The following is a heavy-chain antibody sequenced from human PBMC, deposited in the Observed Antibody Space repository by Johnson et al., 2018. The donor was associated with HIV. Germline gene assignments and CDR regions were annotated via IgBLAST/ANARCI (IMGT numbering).Heavy chain of an antibody. Sequence: VQLVESGGGVVQPGRSLRLSCAASGFTFSSYGMHWVRQAPGKGLEWVAVISYDGSNKYYADSVKGRFTISRDNSKNTLYLQMNSLRAEDTAVYYCAKIVRIAARFDAFDIWGQGTMVTVSS. CDR3: AKIVRIAARFDAFDI. V-gene: IGHV3-30*18. D-gene: IGHD6-6*01. CDR1: GFTFSSYG. CDR2: ISYDGSNK. J-gene: IGHJ3*02.